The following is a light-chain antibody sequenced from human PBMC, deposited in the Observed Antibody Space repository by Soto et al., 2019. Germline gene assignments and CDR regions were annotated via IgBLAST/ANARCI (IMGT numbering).Light chain of an antibody. CDR2: DAA. J-gene: IGKJ2*01. CDR3: QQYDSLPQYT. V-gene: IGKV1-33*01. Sequence: DIQMTQSPSSLSVSVGDRVTITCQASQDISNYLNWYKQKPGKAPKLLIYDAANLETGVPSRFSGSGSGTDFTFTISSLQPEDIATYYCQQYDSLPQYTFGQGTKLEIK. CDR1: QDISNY.